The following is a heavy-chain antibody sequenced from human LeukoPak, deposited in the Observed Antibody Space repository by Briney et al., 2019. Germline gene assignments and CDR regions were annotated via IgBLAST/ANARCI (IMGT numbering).Heavy chain of an antibody. Sequence: SETQSLTCAVYGGSFSGYYWSWIRQPPGKGLEWIGEINHSGSTNYNPSLKSRVTISVDTSKNQFSLKLSSVTAADTAVYYCARAWRDGYHYGGYYMDVWGKGTTVTVSS. V-gene: IGHV4-34*01. J-gene: IGHJ6*03. CDR2: INHSGST. D-gene: IGHD5-24*01. CDR3: ARAWRDGYHYGGYYMDV. CDR1: GGSFSGYY.